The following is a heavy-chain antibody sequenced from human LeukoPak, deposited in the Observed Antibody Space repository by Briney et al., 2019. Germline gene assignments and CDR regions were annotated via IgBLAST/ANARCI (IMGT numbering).Heavy chain of an antibody. CDR1: GFTFSSYS. D-gene: IGHD2-2*02. V-gene: IGHV3-21*01. J-gene: IGHJ4*02. Sequence: PGGSLRLSCAASGFTFSSYSMNWVRQAPGKGLEWVSSISSSSSYIYYADSVKGRFTISRDNAKNSLYLQTNSLRAEDTAVYYCARDVYCSSTSCYTGGGYWGQGTLVTVSS. CDR3: ARDVYCSSTSCYTGGGY. CDR2: ISSSSSYI.